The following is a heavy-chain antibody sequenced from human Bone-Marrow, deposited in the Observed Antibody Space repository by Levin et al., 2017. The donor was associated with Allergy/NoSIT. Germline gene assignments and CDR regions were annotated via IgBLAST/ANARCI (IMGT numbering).Heavy chain of an antibody. J-gene: IGHJ4*02. V-gene: IGHV3-23*01. CDR3: AKTRGYCSGGSCYQDY. Sequence: GGSLRLSCAASGFTFSSYAMSWVRQAPGKGLEWVSAISGSGGSTYYADSVKGRFTISRDNSKNTLNLQMNSLRAEDTAVYYCAKTRGYCSGGSCYQDYWGQGALVTVSS. CDR2: ISGSGGST. CDR1: GFTFSSYA. D-gene: IGHD2-15*01.